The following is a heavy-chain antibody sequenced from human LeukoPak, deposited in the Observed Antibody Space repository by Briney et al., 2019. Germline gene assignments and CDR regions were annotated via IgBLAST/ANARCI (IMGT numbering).Heavy chain of an antibody. Sequence: SETLSLTRAVFGGSFSGYYWSWIRQPPGKGLEWIGEINHSGSTNYNPSLKSRVTMSVDTSKNQFSLKLSSVTAADTAVYYCARGLSAIVHWGQGTLVTVSS. V-gene: IGHV4-34*01. D-gene: IGHD2-21*02. J-gene: IGHJ4*02. CDR1: GGSFSGYY. CDR3: ARGLSAIVH. CDR2: INHSGST.